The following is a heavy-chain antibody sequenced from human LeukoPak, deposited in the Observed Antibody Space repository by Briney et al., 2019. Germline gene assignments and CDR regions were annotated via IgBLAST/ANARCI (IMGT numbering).Heavy chain of an antibody. D-gene: IGHD3-22*01. V-gene: IGHV4-38-2*02. CDR1: GYSISSGYY. CDR2: IYHSGST. CDR3: ARERGYESNRGWFDP. J-gene: IGHJ5*02. Sequence: TSETLSLTCTVSGYSISSGYYWGWIRQPPGKWLEWIGSIYHSGSTYYNPSLKSRVTISVDTSKNQFSLKLSSVTAADTAVYYCARERGYESNRGWFDPWGQGTLVTVSS.